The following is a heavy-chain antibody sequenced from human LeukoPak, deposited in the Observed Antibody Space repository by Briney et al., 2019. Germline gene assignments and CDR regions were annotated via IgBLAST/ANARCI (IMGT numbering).Heavy chain of an antibody. D-gene: IGHD2-21*02. CDR3: AKGRPVVVTALLFDN. CDR2: ISGSGDST. Sequence: PGGTLRLSCAASGFTFSSYGMTWVRQAPGKGLEWVSSISGSGDSTYHADSVKGRFTISRDNSKNTLFLQMNSLRAEDTAVYYCAKGRPVVVTALLFDNWGQGTLVTVSS. J-gene: IGHJ4*02. V-gene: IGHV3-23*01. CDR1: GFTFSSYG.